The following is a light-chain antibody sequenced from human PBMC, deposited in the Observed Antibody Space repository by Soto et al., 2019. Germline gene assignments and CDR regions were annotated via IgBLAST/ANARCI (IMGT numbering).Light chain of an antibody. V-gene: IGLV2-14*01. CDR3: SSYTSSSSYV. CDR1: SSDVGGYNY. Sequence: LAQPASVSGSPGQSITISCTGTSSDVGGYNYVSWYQQHPGKAPKLMIYEVSNRPSGVSNRFSGSKSGNTASLTISGLQAEDEADYYCSSYTSSSSYVFGTGTKVTVL. J-gene: IGLJ1*01. CDR2: EVS.